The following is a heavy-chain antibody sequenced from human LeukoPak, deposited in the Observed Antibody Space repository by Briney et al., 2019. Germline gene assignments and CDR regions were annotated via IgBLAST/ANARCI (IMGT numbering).Heavy chain of an antibody. CDR3: ARSNLGTVTRLGDY. Sequence: QPGRSLRLSCAASGFTFSSYAMHWVRQAPGKGLEWVAVISYDGSNKYYADSVKGRFTISRDNSKNTLYLQMNSLRADDTAVYYCARSNLGTVTRLGDYWGQGTLVTVSS. J-gene: IGHJ4*02. CDR1: GFTFSSYA. D-gene: IGHD4-17*01. V-gene: IGHV3-30-3*01. CDR2: ISYDGSNK.